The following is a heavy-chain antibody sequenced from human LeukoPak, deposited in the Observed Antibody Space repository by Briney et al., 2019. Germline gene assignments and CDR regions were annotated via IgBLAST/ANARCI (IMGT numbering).Heavy chain of an antibody. J-gene: IGHJ6*02. CDR1: GGSFSGYY. V-gene: IGHV4-34*01. D-gene: IGHD3-10*01. CDR3: ARDRSSGSYRYYYYGMDV. CDR2: INHSGST. Sequence: SETLSLTCAVYGGSFSGYYWSWIRQPPGKGLEWIGEINHSGSTNYNPSLKSRVTISVDTCKNQFSLKLSSVTAADTAVYYCARDRSSGSYRYYYYGMDVWGQGTTVTVSS.